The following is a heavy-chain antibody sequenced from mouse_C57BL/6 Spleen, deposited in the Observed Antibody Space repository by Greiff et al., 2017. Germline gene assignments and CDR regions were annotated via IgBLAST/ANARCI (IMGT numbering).Heavy chain of an antibody. CDR2: IWGVGST. V-gene: IGHV2-6*01. CDR1: GFSLTSYG. Sequence: VQGVESGPGLVAPSQSLSITCTVSGFSLTSYGVDWVRQSPGKGLEWLGVIWGVGSTNYNSALNSRLSISKDNSKSQVFLKMNSLQTDDTAMYYCARVYYGYAMDYWGQGTSVTVSS. CDR3: ARVYYGYAMDY. D-gene: IGHD2-1*01. J-gene: IGHJ4*01.